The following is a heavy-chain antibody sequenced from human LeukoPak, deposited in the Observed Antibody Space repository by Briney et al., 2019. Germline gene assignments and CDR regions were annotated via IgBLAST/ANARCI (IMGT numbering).Heavy chain of an antibody. D-gene: IGHD2-21*02. CDR3: ARRHCGGDCYKFDY. V-gene: IGHV4-34*01. J-gene: IGHJ4*02. Sequence: SETLSLTCAVYGGSFSGYYWSWLRQPPGKGLEWIGEINHSGSTNYNPSLKSRVTISVDTSKNQFSLKLSSVTAADTAVYYCARRHCGGDCYKFDYWGQGTLVTVSS. CDR1: GGSFSGYY. CDR2: INHSGST.